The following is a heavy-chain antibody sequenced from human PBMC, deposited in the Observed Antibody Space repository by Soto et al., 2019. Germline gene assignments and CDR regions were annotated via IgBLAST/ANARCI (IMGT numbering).Heavy chain of an antibody. J-gene: IGHJ4*02. CDR1: ESIFTGYG. CDR3: ARDNSVIVVACHLIDS. V-gene: IGHV3-7*03. Sequence: PGGSMRLSCAASESIFTGYGMHWVRQAPGKGLEWVANIKQDGSETDYVDSVKGRFTISRDNAKNSLYLQMNSLRAEDTAVYYCARDNSVIVVACHLIDSWGQGTLVTVSS. CDR2: IKQDGSET. D-gene: IGHD3-22*01.